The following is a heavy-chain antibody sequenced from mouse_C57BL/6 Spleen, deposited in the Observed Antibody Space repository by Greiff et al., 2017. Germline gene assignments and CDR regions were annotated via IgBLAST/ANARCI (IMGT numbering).Heavy chain of an antibody. CDR2: INPSSGYT. CDR3: VITTTGVAAGFVS. D-gene: IGHD1-1*01. Sequence: QVQLKESGAELAKPGASVKLSCKASGYTFTSYWMHWVKQRPGQGLEWIGYINPSSGYTKYNQKFKDKATLTADKSSSTAYMQLSSLTYEDSAVYYCVITTTGVAAGFVSWGEGTTLTVSS. J-gene: IGHJ2*01. V-gene: IGHV1-7*01. CDR1: GYTFTSYW.